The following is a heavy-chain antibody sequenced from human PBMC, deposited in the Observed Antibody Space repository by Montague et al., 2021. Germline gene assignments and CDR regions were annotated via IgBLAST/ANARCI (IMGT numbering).Heavy chain of an antibody. Sequence: TLSLTCAVSGGSISSTAYYWSLIRQHPGKGLEWIGYIYYSGSTYYNPSLKSRVTISVDTSQNQFSLNLNSVTAADTAVYYCARVGATVTAPFDFRGQGTLVTVSS. J-gene: IGHJ4*02. CDR3: ARVGATVTAPFDF. CDR2: IYYSGST. V-gene: IGHV4-31*11. CDR1: GGSISSTAYY. D-gene: IGHD4-17*01.